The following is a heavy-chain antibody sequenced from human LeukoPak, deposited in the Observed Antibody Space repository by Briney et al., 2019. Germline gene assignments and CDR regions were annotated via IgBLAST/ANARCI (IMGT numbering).Heavy chain of an antibody. V-gene: IGHV6-1*01. CDR3: ARGPLTYYYDSSAYPPAFDI. D-gene: IGHD3-22*01. CDR2: TYYRSKWYN. Sequence: SQTLSLTCAISGDSVSSNSAAWNWIRQSPSRGLEWLGRTYYRSKWYNDYAVSVKSRITINPDTSKNQFSLQLNSVTPEDTAVYYCARGPLTYYYDSSAYPPAFDIWGRGTMVTVSS. CDR1: GDSVSSNSAA. J-gene: IGHJ3*02.